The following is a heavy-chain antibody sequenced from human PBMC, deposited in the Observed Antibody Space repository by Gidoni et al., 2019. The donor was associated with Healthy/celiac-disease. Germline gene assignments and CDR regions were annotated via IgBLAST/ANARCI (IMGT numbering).Heavy chain of an antibody. CDR3: ARVLYGSGRPLDYYYGMDV. CDR2: IYYSGST. Sequence: QVQLQESGPGLVKPSETLSLTCTVSGGSISSYYWSWIRQPPGKGLEWIGYIYYSGSTNYNPSLKSRVTISVDTSKNQFSLKLSSVTAADTAVYYCARVLYGSGRPLDYYYGMDVWGQGTTVTVSS. J-gene: IGHJ6*02. D-gene: IGHD3-10*01. V-gene: IGHV4-59*01. CDR1: GGSISSYY.